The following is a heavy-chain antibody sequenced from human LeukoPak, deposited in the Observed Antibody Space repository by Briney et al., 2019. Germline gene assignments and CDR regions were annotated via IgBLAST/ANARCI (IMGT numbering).Heavy chain of an antibody. V-gene: IGHV4-4*07. CDR2: IYTSGRT. D-gene: IGHD4-17*01. J-gene: IGHJ2*01. CDR1: GGSISSYY. Sequence: SETLSLTCTVSGGSISSYYWSWIRQPAGKGLEWIGRIYTSGRTNYNPSLKSRVTMSVDTSKNQFSLKLSSVTAADTAVYYCARDRTTVCWYFDLWGRGALVTVSS. CDR3: ARDRTTVCWYFDL.